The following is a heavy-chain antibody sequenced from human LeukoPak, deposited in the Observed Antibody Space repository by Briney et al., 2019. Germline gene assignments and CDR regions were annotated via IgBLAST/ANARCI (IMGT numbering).Heavy chain of an antibody. V-gene: IGHV3-9*01. Sequence: PGGSLRLSCAASGFTFDDYAMHWVRQAPGKGLEWVSGISWNSGSIGYADSVKGRFTISRDNAKNSLYLQMNSLRSDDTAVYYCARDRRYSSGWYGYDYWGQGTLVTVSS. CDR1: GFTFDDYA. CDR2: ISWNSGSI. J-gene: IGHJ4*02. D-gene: IGHD6-19*01. CDR3: ARDRRYSSGWYGYDY.